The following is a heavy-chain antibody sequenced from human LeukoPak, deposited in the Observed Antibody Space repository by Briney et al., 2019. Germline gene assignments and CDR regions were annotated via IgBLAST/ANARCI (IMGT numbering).Heavy chain of an antibody. CDR1: GYSFTSYW. CDR2: IYPGDSDT. J-gene: IGHJ1*01. Sequence: GESLKISCKGSGYSFTSYWIGWVRQMPGKGLEWMGIIYPGDSDTRYSPSFQGQVTISADKSISTAYLQWSSLKASDTAMYYCARPHSSGWYSDREYFQHWGQGTLVTVSS. D-gene: IGHD6-19*01. CDR3: ARPHSSGWYSDREYFQH. V-gene: IGHV5-51*01.